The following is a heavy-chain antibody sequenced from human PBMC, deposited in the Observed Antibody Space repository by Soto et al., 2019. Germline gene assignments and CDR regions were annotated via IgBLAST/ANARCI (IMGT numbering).Heavy chain of an antibody. V-gene: IGHV1-69*13. J-gene: IGHJ3*02. Sequence: GASVKVSCKASGGTFSSYAISWVRQAPGQGLEWMGGIIPIFGTANYAQKFQGRVTITADESTSTAYMELSSLRPEDTAVYYCATDTAMVPHAFDIWGQGTMATVSS. CDR1: GGTFSSYA. CDR2: IIPIFGTA. CDR3: ATDTAMVPHAFDI. D-gene: IGHD5-18*01.